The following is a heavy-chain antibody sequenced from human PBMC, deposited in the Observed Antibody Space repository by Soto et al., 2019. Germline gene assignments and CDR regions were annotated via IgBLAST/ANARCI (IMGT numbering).Heavy chain of an antibody. D-gene: IGHD2-2*01. V-gene: IGHV4-59*08. J-gene: IGHJ2*01. CDR2: VYHSGKT. CDR1: GDYISSHY. Sequence: QVQLQESGPGLVKPSETLSLTCTASGDYISSHYWSWIRQPPGKGLEWIGYVYHSGKTDSNPSLKSRVTISMDTSKNQISLSLTSVTAADTAVYYCARPRGTTPAVWYFDLWGRGTLVTVSS. CDR3: ARPRGTTPAVWYFDL.